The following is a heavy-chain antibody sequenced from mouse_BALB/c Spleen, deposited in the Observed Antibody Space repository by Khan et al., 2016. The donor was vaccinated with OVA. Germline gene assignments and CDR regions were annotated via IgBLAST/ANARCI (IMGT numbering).Heavy chain of an antibody. J-gene: IGHJ4*01. CDR1: GYTFTTAG. V-gene: IGHV9-4*02. D-gene: IGHD2-14*01. CDR2: INTHSGVP. CDR3: ARGGAAYYRNDGGDMDY. Sequence: QIQLVQSGPELKKPGETVRISCKASGYTFTTAGMQWVQKMPGKGLKWIGWINTHSGVPKYAEDFKGRFAFSLETSASTVYLQITNLKNEDTATYFCARGGAAYYRNDGGDMDYWGQGTSVTVSS.